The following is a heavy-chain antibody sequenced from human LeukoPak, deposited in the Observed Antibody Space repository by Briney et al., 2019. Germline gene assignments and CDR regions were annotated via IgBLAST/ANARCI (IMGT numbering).Heavy chain of an antibody. V-gene: IGHV4-59*08. CDR3: ARLSYYDSSGYYYVRWGWFDP. CDR1: SGSISSYY. Sequence: PSETLSLTCTVSSGSISSYYWSWIRQPPGKGLEWIGYIYYSGSTNYNPSLKSRVTISVDTSKNQFSLKLSSVTAADTAVYYCARLSYYDSSGYYYVRWGWFDPWGQGTLVTVSS. J-gene: IGHJ5*02. CDR2: IYYSGST. D-gene: IGHD3-22*01.